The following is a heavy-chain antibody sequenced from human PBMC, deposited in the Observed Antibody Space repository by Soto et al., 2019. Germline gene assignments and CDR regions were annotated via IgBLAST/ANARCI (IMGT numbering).Heavy chain of an antibody. V-gene: IGHV3-33*01. J-gene: IGHJ4*02. CDR2: IWYDGSNK. CDR3: ARGWSGWYYFDY. D-gene: IGHD6-19*01. Sequence: QVQLVESGGGVVQPGRSLRLSCAASGFTFSSFGMHWVRQAPGKGLEWVAIIWYDGSNKYYADSVKGRFTISRDNSKNTLYLQMNSLRAEDTAVYYCARGWSGWYYFDYWGQGTLVTVSS. CDR1: GFTFSSFG.